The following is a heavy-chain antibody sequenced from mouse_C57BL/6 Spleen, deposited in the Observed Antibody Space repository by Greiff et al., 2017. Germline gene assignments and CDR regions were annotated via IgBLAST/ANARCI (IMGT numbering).Heavy chain of an antibody. V-gene: IGHV1-72*01. J-gene: IGHJ4*01. D-gene: IGHD2-3*01. CDR3: ASPPDGYSYAMDY. CDR1: GYTFTSYW. CDR2: IGPNSGGT. Sequence: QVQLQQPGAELVKPGASVKLSCKASGYTFTSYWMHWVKQRPGRGLEWIGRIGPNSGGTKYNEKFKSKATLTVDKPSSTAYMQLSSLTSEDSAVYYCASPPDGYSYAMDYWGQGTSVTVSS.